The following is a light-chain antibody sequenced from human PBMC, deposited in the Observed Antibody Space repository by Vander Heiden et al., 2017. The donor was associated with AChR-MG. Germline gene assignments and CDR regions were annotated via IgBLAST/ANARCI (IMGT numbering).Light chain of an antibody. V-gene: IGLV1-44*01. CDR3: ATWDDSLTAYF. CDR1: SSNIGSNS. CDR2: SDD. Sequence: QSVLAQPPSASGTPGQRVTVSCSGSSSNIGSNSVNWYQQVPGRAPKLLIHSDDHRPSGVPDRFSGPRSGTSASLAITGLQSEDEAVYYCATWDDSLTAYFFGPGTTVTVL. J-gene: IGLJ1*01.